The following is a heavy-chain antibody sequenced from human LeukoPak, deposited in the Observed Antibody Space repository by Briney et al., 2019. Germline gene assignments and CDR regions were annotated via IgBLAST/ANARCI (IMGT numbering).Heavy chain of an antibody. CDR3: ARDENYHKDY. CDR1: GYTFTSYG. CDR2: ISTKNGKT. V-gene: IGHV1-18*01. J-gene: IGHJ4*02. Sequence: ASVKVSCKTSGYTFTSYGITWVRQAPGQGLEWMGWISTKNGKTDYAQKLQGRVTMTTDTSTSTAYMELRSLRSDDTAVYYCARDENYHKDYWGQGALVTVSS. D-gene: IGHD1-7*01.